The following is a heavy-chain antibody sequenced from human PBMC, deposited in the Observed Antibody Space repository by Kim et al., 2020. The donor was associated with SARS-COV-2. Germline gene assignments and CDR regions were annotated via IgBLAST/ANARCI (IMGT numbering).Heavy chain of an antibody. Sequence: GGAGRLSCAASGFTFSTYSLNWVRQAPGKGLEWVASISSSGGYISYADSVRGRFTISRDNAKSSLFLQMTSLRAEDTAVYYCARAIYASGRHPTFDYWG. D-gene: IGHD3-10*01. V-gene: IGHV3-21*01. CDR3: ARAIYASGRHPTFDY. CDR2: ISSSGGYI. CDR1: GFTFSTYS. J-gene: IGHJ4*01.